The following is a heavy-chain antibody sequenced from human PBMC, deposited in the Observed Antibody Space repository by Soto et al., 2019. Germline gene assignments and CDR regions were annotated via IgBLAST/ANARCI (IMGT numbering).Heavy chain of an antibody. J-gene: IGHJ4*02. V-gene: IGHV3-30-3*01. D-gene: IGHD1-26*01. Sequence: QVQLVESGGGVVQPGRSLRLSCAASGFTFSSYAMHWVRQAPGKGLEWVAVISYDGSNKYYADSVKGRFTISRDNSKITLYLQMSSLRAEDTAVYYCAREEPSGEGAYDYWGQGTLVTVSS. CDR2: ISYDGSNK. CDR3: AREEPSGEGAYDY. CDR1: GFTFSSYA.